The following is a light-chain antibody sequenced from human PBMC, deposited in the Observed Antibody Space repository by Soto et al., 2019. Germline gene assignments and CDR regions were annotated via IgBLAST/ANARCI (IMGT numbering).Light chain of an antibody. CDR3: SSYAGRVV. CDR1: SSDVGSYNL. V-gene: IGLV2-23*01. J-gene: IGLJ2*01. CDR2: EGT. Sequence: QSALTQPASVSGSPGQSITISCTGTSSDVGSYNLVSWYQQHPGKAPKLIIYEGTHRPSGVSNRFSGSKSGNTASLTISGLQAEAEAHYYCSSYAGRVVFGGGTQLTVL.